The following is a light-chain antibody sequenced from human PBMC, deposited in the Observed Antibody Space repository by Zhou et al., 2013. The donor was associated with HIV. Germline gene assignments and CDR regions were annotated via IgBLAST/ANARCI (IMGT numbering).Light chain of an antibody. V-gene: IGKV1-39*01. Sequence: DIQLTQSPLSLSASVGDRVNVTCRASQTISTYLNWFQQTAGKAPKLLIFGASSLQSGVPARFSGSGSGTQFILTISSVQPDDIATYYCQQSYSLPRTFGPGT. CDR3: QQSYSLPRT. CDR1: QTISTY. CDR2: GAS. J-gene: IGKJ5*01.